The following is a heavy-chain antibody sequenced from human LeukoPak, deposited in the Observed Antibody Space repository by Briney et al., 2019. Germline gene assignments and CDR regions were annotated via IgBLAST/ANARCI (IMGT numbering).Heavy chain of an antibody. D-gene: IGHD6-19*01. J-gene: IGHJ4*02. CDR1: GFTFSSYG. CDR2: ISGSGGST. CDR3: AKFRNSSGWYYFDY. Sequence: PGGSLRLSCAASGFTFSSYGMSWVRQAPGKGLEWVSAISGSGGSTYYADSVKGRFTISRDNSKNTLYLQTNSLRAEDTAVYYCAKFRNSSGWYYFDYWGQGTLVTVSS. V-gene: IGHV3-23*01.